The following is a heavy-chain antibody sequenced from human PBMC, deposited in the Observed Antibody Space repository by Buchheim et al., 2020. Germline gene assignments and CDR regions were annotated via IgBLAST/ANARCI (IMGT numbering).Heavy chain of an antibody. CDR1: GFTFSSYS. D-gene: IGHD2-2*01. Sequence: EVQLVESGGGLVQPGGSLRLSCAASGFTFSSYSMNWVRQAPGKGLEWVSYISSSSSTIYYADSVKGRFTISRDNAKNSLYMPMNSLRAEDTAVYYCARDSIVVVPAAIYGMDVWGQGTT. CDR2: ISSSSSTI. V-gene: IGHV3-48*04. J-gene: IGHJ6*02. CDR3: ARDSIVVVPAAIYGMDV.